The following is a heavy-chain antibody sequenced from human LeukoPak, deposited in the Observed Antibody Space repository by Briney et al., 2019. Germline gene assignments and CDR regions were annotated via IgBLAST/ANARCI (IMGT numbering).Heavy chain of an antibody. CDR2: IYTGGSA. Sequence: VGSLRLSCAASGFSVSNTYISWVRQAPGKGLEWVSVIYTGGSAYYAESVKGRFTISRDNSKNTLYLQMSSLRAEDTAVYYCARDAYSSGWYRWFDPWGQGTLVTVSS. D-gene: IGHD6-19*01. V-gene: IGHV3-53*01. J-gene: IGHJ5*02. CDR3: ARDAYSSGWYRWFDP. CDR1: GFSVSNTY.